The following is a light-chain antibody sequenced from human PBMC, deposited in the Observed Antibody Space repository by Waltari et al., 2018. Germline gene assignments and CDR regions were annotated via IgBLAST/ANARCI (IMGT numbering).Light chain of an antibody. J-gene: IGKJ1*01. CDR3: MQSIHWPWT. V-gene: IGKV2-30*02. CDR2: KVS. Sequence: DVVMTKSPLSLPVTLGQPASISCKSSQSLVHSDGNTYLNWFHQRPGQSPRRLIYKVSNRDSGVPDRFSGSGSGTDFTLKISRVEAEDVGVYYCMQSIHWPWTFGQGTKVEIK. CDR1: QSLVHSDGNTY.